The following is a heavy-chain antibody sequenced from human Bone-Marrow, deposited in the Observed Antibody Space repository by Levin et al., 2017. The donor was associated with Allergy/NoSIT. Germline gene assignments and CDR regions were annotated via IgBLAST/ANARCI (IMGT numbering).Heavy chain of an antibody. CDR3: AAEIYSQGVCCHFDY. D-gene: IGHD2-8*01. J-gene: IGHJ4*02. CDR2: IIVGSGKT. Sequence: SVKVSCKTSGFTFSNSAVQWVRQARGQHLDWIGWIIVGSGKTNSAQKFQERVTITRDMSTSTAYMDLSSLNSEDTAVYYCAAEIYSQGVCCHFDYWAQGTLVTVSS. CDR1: GFTFSNSA. V-gene: IGHV1-58*01.